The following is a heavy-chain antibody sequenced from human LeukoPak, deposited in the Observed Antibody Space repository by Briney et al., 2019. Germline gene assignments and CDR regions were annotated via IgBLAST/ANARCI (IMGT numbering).Heavy chain of an antibody. J-gene: IGHJ6*02. CDR2: IYYSGST. CDR1: GGSNSSGDYY. D-gene: IGHD3-10*01. V-gene: IGHV4-30-4*01. CDR3: ARDLWFGEGYYYYGMDV. Sequence: SETLSLTCTVSGGSNSSGDYYWSWIRQPPGKGLEWIGYIYYSGSTYYNPSLKSRVTISVDTSKNQFSLKLSSVTAADTAVYYCARDLWFGEGYYYYGMDVWGQGTTVTVSS.